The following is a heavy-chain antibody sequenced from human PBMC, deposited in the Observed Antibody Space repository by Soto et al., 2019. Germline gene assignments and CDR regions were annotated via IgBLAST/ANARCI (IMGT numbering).Heavy chain of an antibody. CDR2: ISPMFGAA. D-gene: IGHD3-10*01. J-gene: IGHJ4*02. Sequence: QVQLVQSGTEMKKPGSSVKVSCQSSGGTFNTYAMNWVRQAPGQGPEWMGDISPMFGAANYAPQFQGRVTLTADESAGTSYMQLSSLTPEDTAVYFCAREVQVHTPAFVYWGQGTLVTVSS. CDR3: AREVQVHTPAFVY. CDR1: GGTFNTYA. V-gene: IGHV1-69*19.